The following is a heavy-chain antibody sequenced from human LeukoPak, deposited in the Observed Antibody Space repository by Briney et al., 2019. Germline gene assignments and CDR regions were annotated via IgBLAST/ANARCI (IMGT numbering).Heavy chain of an antibody. J-gene: IGHJ6*02. CDR1: GFTFNTYE. Sequence: PGRSLRLSCAASGFTFNTYEMSWVRQAPGKGLEWVSYISTSGTTIYYADSVKGRFTISRDNAKNSLYLEMNSLRAEDTAVYYCARENMGRYCSSTSCPYGMDVWGQGTTVTVSS. D-gene: IGHD2-2*01. CDR2: ISTSGTTI. V-gene: IGHV3-48*03. CDR3: ARENMGRYCSSTSCPYGMDV.